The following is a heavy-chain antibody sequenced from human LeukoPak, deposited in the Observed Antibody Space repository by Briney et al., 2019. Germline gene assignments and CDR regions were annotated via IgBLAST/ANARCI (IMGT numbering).Heavy chain of an antibody. CDR2: INHSGST. V-gene: IGHV4-34*01. J-gene: IGHJ6*02. CDR3: ARASPASGMDV. CDR1: DGYFNGYY. Sequence: SETLSLTCAVYDGYFNGYYWSWIRQPPGKGLEWIGEINHSGSTNYNPSLKSRVTISIDTSKNQFSLNLSSVTAADTAVYYCARASPASGMDVWGQGTTVTVSS.